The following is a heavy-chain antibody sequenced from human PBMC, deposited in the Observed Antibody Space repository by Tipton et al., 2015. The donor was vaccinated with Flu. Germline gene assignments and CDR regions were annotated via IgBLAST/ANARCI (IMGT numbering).Heavy chain of an antibody. V-gene: IGHV3-30*02. CDR2: IRYDGSNK. J-gene: IGHJ4*02. Sequence: SLRLSCAASGFTFSSYGMHWVRQAPGKGLEWVAFIRYDGSNKYYADSVKGRFTISRDNSKNTLYLQMNSLRAEDTAVYYCAKDSRPYYFDTTGYYADYWGKGTLVTVSS. CDR1: GFTFSSYG. D-gene: IGHD3-22*01. CDR3: AKDSRPYYFDTTGYYADY.